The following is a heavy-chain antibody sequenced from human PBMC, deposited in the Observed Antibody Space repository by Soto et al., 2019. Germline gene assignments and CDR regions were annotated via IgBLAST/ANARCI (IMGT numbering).Heavy chain of an antibody. D-gene: IGHD5-12*01. J-gene: IGHJ4*02. V-gene: IGHV1-46*01. CDR2: INPSGGST. Sequence: EASVKVSCRASGYTFTSCYMHWVRQAPGQGLEWMGIINPSGGSTSYAQKFQGRVTMTRDTSTSTVYMELSSLRSEDTAVYYCARGTDSGYDYLVVPPHEPLDYWGRGTLVTVSS. CDR3: ARGTDSGYDYLVVPPHEPLDY. CDR1: GYTFTSCY.